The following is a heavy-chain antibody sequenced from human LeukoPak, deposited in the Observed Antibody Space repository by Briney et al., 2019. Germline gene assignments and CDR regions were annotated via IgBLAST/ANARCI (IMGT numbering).Heavy chain of an antibody. CDR2: FKTKYNQV. V-gene: IGHV3-23*05. Sequence: GGSLRLSCAASGFTFSNYMMHWVRQAPGKGLEWVSTFKTKYNQVYYAESVRGRFTISTDNSNNTVYLQMNSLRAEDTALYYCARSVPDYTRFDYWGQGALVTVSS. CDR3: ARSVPDYTRFDY. CDR1: GFTFSNYM. J-gene: IGHJ4*02. D-gene: IGHD4-11*01.